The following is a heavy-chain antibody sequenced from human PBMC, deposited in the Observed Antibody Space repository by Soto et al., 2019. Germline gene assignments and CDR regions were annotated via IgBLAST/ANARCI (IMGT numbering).Heavy chain of an antibody. CDR2: ISHGGSP. V-gene: IGHV4-30-2*01. CDR3: ARGHYYYAMDV. CDR1: GGSVSSGVFS. Sequence: SETLSLTCAVSGGSVSSGVFSWKWIRQPPGQGLEWIGYISHGGSPHYTPSLRSRVSISVDRSTNVISLNLTSMTPADTAVYFCARGHYYYAMDVWGQGATVTVSS. J-gene: IGHJ6*02.